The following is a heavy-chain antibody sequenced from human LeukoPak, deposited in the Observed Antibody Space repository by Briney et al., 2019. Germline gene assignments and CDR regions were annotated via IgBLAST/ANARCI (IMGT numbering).Heavy chain of an antibody. D-gene: IGHD2-8*01. Sequence: SVKGRFTISRDNSKNTLYLQMNSLRAEDTAVYYCAKLRDIVPINYFDYWGQGTLVTVSS. V-gene: IGHV3-23*01. J-gene: IGHJ4*02. CDR3: AKLRDIVPINYFDY.